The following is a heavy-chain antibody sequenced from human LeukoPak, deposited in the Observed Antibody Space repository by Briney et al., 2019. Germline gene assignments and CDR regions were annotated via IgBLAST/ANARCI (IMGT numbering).Heavy chain of an antibody. D-gene: IGHD1-7*01. CDR3: ARDPSFNWNSNWFDP. CDR1: GGSISSYY. Sequence: SETLSLTCTVSGGSISSYYWSWIRQPAGKGLEWIGRIYTSGSTNYNPSLKSRVTMSVDTSKNQFSLKLSSVTAADTAVYYCARDPSFNWNSNWFDPWGQGTLVTVSS. V-gene: IGHV4-4*07. J-gene: IGHJ5*02. CDR2: IYTSGST.